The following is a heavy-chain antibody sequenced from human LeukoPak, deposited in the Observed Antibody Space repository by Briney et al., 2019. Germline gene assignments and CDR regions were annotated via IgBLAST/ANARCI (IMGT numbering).Heavy chain of an antibody. V-gene: IGHV3-48*03. CDR3: ASSYSGDYFDY. J-gene: IGHJ4*02. CDR1: GFTFSSYE. D-gene: IGHD1-26*01. Sequence: PGGSLRLSCAASGFTFSSYEMNWVRLAPGKGLEWVSYISSSGSTIYYADSVKGRFTISRDDAKNSLYLQMNSLRAEDTAVYYCASSYSGDYFDYWGQGTLVTVSS. CDR2: ISSSGSTI.